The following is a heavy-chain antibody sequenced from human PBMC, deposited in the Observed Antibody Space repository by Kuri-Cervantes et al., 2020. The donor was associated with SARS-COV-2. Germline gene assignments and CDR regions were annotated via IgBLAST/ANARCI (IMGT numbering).Heavy chain of an antibody. J-gene: IGHJ3*02. CDR1: GGSISSSNW. Sequence: GSLRLSCAVSGGSISSSNWWSWVRQPPGKGLEWIGEIYHSGSTNYNPSLKSRVTISVDKSKNQFSLKLSSVAAADTAVYYGARTGAVAAAQINAFDIWGQGTMVTVSS. CDR3: ARTGAVAAAQINAFDI. V-gene: IGHV4-4*02. D-gene: IGHD2-15*01. CDR2: IYHSGST.